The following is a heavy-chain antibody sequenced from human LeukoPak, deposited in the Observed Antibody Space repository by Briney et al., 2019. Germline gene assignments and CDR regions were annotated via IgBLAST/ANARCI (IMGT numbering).Heavy chain of an antibody. CDR1: GFTFSSYA. V-gene: IGHV3-30*03. CDR2: ISFDEINE. D-gene: IGHD5-24*01. J-gene: IGHJ5*02. CDR3: ARDRLTKRWQQFSGDL. Sequence: GGSLRLSCAASGFTFSSYAMHWVRQAPGKGLEWVALISFDEINENYADSVKGRFTISRDNSKNTLYLQMNSLRAEDTAVYYCARDRLTKRWQQFSGDLWGQGTLVAVSS.